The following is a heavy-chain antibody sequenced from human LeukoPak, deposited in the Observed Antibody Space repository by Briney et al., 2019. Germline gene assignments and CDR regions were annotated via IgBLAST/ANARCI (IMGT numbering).Heavy chain of an antibody. CDR3: AKDVSEWLQLRPLGFDY. CDR1: GFTFSSYG. Sequence: PGGSLRLSCAASGFTFSSYGMHWVRQAPGKGLEWVAVISYDGSNKYYADSVKGRFTISRDNSKNTLYLQMNSLRAEDTAVYYCAKDVSEWLQLRPLGFDYWGQGTLVTVSS. J-gene: IGHJ4*02. CDR2: ISYDGSNK. D-gene: IGHD5-24*01. V-gene: IGHV3-30*18.